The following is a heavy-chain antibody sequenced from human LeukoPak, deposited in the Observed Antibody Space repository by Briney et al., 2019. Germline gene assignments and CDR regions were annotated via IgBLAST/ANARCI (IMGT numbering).Heavy chain of an antibody. Sequence: PGGSLRLSCAASGFTFSSYSMNWVRQAPGKGLEWVSSISSSSSYIYYADSVKGRFTISRGNAKNSLYLQMNSLRAEDTAVYYCARGRVLDYYDSSGYDYWGQGTLVTVSS. J-gene: IGHJ4*02. CDR3: ARGRVLDYYDSSGYDY. CDR1: GFTFSSYS. CDR2: ISSSSSYI. V-gene: IGHV3-21*01. D-gene: IGHD3-22*01.